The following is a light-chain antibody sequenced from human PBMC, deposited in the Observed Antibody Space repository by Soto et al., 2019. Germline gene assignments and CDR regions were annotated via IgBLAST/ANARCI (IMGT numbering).Light chain of an antibody. Sequence: ESVLTQSPGTLSLSPGERAILSCRASQRVSSNYLAWYQQKPGQAPRLLIYGASSRATGIPDRFSGCGSGTEFTLTISSLRPDDFATYDCQQYHSYSRMFGLGTKVDLK. CDR2: GAS. CDR1: QRVSSNY. CDR3: QQYHSYSRM. V-gene: IGKV3-20*01. J-gene: IGKJ1*01.